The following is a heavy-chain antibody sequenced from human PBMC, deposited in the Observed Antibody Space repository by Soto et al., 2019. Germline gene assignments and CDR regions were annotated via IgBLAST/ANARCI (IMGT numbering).Heavy chain of an antibody. Sequence: SETLSLTCTVSGGSISSGGYYWSWIRQHPGKGLEWIGYIYYSGSTYYNPSLKSRVTISVDTSKNQFSLKLSSVTAADTAVYYCASYGGARWLPYVEPNDYWGQGTLVTVSS. J-gene: IGHJ4*02. D-gene: IGHD5-12*01. V-gene: IGHV4-31*03. CDR1: GGSISSGGYY. CDR2: IYYSGST. CDR3: ASYGGARWLPYVEPNDY.